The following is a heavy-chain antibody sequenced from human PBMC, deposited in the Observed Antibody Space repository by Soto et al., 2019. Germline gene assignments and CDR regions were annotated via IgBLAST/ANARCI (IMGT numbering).Heavy chain of an antibody. CDR2: ISGSGGST. CDR3: AKDRGGSWNRNYFDY. D-gene: IGHD2-15*01. V-gene: IGHV3-23*01. Sequence: GGSLRLSCAASGFTFSDYAMSWVRQAPGKGLEWVSAISGSGGSTYHADSVKGRFTISRDNSNNTLFLQMNTLRAEDTAVYYCAKDRGGSWNRNYFDYWGQGTLVTVSS. CDR1: GFTFSDYA. J-gene: IGHJ4*02.